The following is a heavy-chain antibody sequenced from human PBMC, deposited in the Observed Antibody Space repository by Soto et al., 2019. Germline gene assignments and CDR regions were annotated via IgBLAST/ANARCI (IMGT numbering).Heavy chain of an antibody. CDR3: ARDSVKGGYYYYGMDV. CDR1: GGTFSSYA. V-gene: IGHV1-69*05. J-gene: IGHJ6*02. CDR2: IIPIFGTA. D-gene: IGHD1-26*01. Sequence: GASVKVSCKASGGTFSSYAISWVRQAPGQGLEWMGGIIPIFGTANYAQKFQGRVTMTRNASTSTAYMELSSLRSEDTAVYYCARDSVKGGYYYYGMDVWGQGTTVTVSS.